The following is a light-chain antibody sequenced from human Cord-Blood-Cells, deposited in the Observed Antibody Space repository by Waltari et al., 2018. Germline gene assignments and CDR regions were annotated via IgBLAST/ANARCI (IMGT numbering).Light chain of an antibody. Sequence: QSALPQPASVSGSPGQSITIPCTGTSSSVGGYNYAPWYQQHPGKAPKLMIYDVSNRPSGVSNRFSGSKSGNTASLTISGLQAEDEADYYCSSYTSSSTYVFGTGTKVTVL. CDR3: SSYTSSSTYV. J-gene: IGLJ1*01. V-gene: IGLV2-14*01. CDR2: DVS. CDR1: SSSVGGYNY.